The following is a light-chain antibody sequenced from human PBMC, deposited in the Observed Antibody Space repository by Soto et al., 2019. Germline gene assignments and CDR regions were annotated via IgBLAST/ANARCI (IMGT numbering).Light chain of an antibody. CDR2: DAS. CDR3: QQYDNWPPAWT. J-gene: IGKJ1*01. CDR1: QSVSSY. V-gene: IGKV3-11*01. Sequence: EIVVTQSPAPLSLSPGERATLSCRASQSVSSYLAWYQLKPGQAPRLLIYDASNRATGIPARFSGSGSGTDFTLTISSLEPEDFAVYYCQQYDNWPPAWTFGQGTKVDIK.